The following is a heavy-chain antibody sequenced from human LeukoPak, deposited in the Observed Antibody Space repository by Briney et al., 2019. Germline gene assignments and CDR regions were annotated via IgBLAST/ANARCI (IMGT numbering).Heavy chain of an antibody. CDR1: GYTFTSYG. D-gene: IGHD3-22*01. Sequence: ASVKVSCKASGYTFTSYGISWVRQAPGQGLEWMGWINAGNGNTKYSQKLQGRVTITRDTSASTAYMELSSLRSEDTAVYYCARGPYYYDRSGYPPFDYWGQGTLVTVSS. J-gene: IGHJ4*02. CDR2: INAGNGNT. V-gene: IGHV1-18*01. CDR3: ARGPYYYDRSGYPPFDY.